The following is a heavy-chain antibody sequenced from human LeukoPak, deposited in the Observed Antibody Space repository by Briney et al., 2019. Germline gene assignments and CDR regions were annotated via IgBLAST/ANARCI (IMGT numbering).Heavy chain of an antibody. D-gene: IGHD1-7*01. V-gene: IGHV3-7*03. J-gene: IGHJ6*02. Sequence: GGSLRLSCAASGFTFSSYWMSWVRQAPGKGLEWVANIKQDGSEKYYVDSVKGRFTISRDNAKNSLYLQMNSLRAEDTAVYYCARLELKYYYYYGMDVWGQGTTVTVSS. CDR3: ARLELKYYYYYGMDV. CDR1: GFTFSSYW. CDR2: IKQDGSEK.